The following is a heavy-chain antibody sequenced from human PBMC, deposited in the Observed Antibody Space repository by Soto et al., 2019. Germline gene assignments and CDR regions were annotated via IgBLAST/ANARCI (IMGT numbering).Heavy chain of an antibody. CDR2: ISGSGGST. J-gene: IGHJ4*02. D-gene: IGHD3-22*01. CDR3: AKAITMIVVVHISYYFDY. Sequence: GGSLRLSCAASGFTFSSYAMSWVRQAPGKGLEWVSAISGSGGSTYYADSVKGRFTISRDNSKNTLYLQMNSLRAEDTAVYYCAKAITMIVVVHISYYFDYWGQGTLVTVSS. CDR1: GFTFSSYA. V-gene: IGHV3-23*01.